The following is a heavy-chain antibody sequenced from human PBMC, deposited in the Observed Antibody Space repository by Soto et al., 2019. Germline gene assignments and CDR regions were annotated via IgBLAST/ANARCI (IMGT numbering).Heavy chain of an antibody. Sequence: KTSETLSLTCTVSGGSISSYYWSWIRQPPGKGLGWIGYIYYSGSTNYNPSLKSRVTISVDTSKNQFSLKLSSVTAADTAVYYCARAHYYGSGSYVHYGMDVWGQGTTVTVSS. CDR2: IYYSGST. CDR3: ARAHYYGSGSYVHYGMDV. V-gene: IGHV4-59*01. J-gene: IGHJ6*02. CDR1: GGSISSYY. D-gene: IGHD3-10*01.